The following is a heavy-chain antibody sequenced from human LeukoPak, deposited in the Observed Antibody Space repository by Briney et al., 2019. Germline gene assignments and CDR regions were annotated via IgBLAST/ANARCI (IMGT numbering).Heavy chain of an antibody. CDR1: GFTVSSNY. CDR2: IYSGGST. CDR3: ARLRDSWNRFDP. V-gene: IGHV3-53*01. D-gene: IGHD3-22*01. J-gene: IGHJ5*02. Sequence: GGSLRLSCAASGFTVSSNYMSWVRQAPGKGLEWVSVIYSGGSTYYADSVKGRFTISRDNSKNTLYLQMNSLRAEDTAVYYCARLRDSWNRFDPWGQGTLVTVSS.